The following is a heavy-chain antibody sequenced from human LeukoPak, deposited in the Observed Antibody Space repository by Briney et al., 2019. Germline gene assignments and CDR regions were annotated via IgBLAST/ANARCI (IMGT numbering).Heavy chain of an antibody. CDR2: INHSGST. CDR3: ARRRRIVGATPGAFDI. V-gene: IGHV4-34*01. Sequence: SETLSLTCTVSGGSISSYYWSWIRQPPGKGLEWIGEINHSGSTNYNPSLKSRVTISVDTSKNQFSLKLSSVTAADTAVYYCARRRRIVGATPGAFDIWGQGYLVTVSS. D-gene: IGHD1-26*01. J-gene: IGHJ4*02. CDR1: GGSISSYY.